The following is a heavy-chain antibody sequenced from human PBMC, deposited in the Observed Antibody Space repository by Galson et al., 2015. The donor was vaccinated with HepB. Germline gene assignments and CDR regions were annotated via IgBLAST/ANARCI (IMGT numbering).Heavy chain of an antibody. CDR3: ASTLIGYYDFWSGYFSI. V-gene: IGHV1-69*04. CDR1: GGTFSSYA. CDR2: IIPILGIA. Sequence: SVKVSCKASGGTFSSYAISWVRQAPGQGLEWMGRIIPILGIANYGQKFQGRVTITADKSTSTAYMELSSLRSEDTAVYYCASTLIGYYDFWSGYFSIWGQGTMVTVSS. J-gene: IGHJ3*02. D-gene: IGHD3-3*01.